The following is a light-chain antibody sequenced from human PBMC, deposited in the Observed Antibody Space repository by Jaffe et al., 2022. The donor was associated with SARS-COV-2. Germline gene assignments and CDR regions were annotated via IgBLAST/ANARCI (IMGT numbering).Light chain of an antibody. J-gene: IGKJ1*01. CDR3: HQYNNWPRT. V-gene: IGKV3-15*01. CDR1: ESVSSN. Sequence: EIVMTQSPDTLSVSPGERATLSCRASESVSSNLAWYQQKPGQPPRLLMYGATNRATGIPARFSGSGSGTDFTLTITSLQSEDFAVYYCHQYNNWPRTFGQGSKVEIK. CDR2: GAT.